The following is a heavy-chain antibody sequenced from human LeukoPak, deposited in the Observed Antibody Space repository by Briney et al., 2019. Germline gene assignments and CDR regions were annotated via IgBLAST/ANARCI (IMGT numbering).Heavy chain of an antibody. CDR2: IYYSGST. J-gene: IGHJ6*03. CDR3: ARGTTTVTRYYYYYYMDV. Sequence: SETLSLTCTVSGGSISSSSYYWGWIRQPPGKGLEWIGSIYYSGSTYYNPSLKSRVTMSVDTSKNQFSLKLSSVTAADTAVYYCARGTTTVTRYYYYYYMDVWGKGTTVTASS. CDR1: GGSISSSSYY. V-gene: IGHV4-39*07. D-gene: IGHD4-17*01.